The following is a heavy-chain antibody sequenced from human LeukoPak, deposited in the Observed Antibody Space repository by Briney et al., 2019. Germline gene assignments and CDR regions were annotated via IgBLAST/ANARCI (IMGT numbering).Heavy chain of an antibody. CDR1: GFILSSYW. V-gene: IGHV3-74*01. CDR3: ARRVVVPAAPYYFDY. D-gene: IGHD2-2*01. CDR2: INSDGSST. J-gene: IGHJ4*02. Sequence: GGSLRLSCAASGFILSSYWMHWVRQAPGKGLVWVSRINSDGSSTSYADSVKGRFTISRDNAKNTLYLQMNSLRAVDTAVYYCARRVVVPAAPYYFDYWGQGTLVTVSS.